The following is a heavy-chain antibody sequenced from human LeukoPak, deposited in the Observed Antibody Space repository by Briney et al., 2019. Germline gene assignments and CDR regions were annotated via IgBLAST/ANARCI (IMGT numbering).Heavy chain of an antibody. CDR1: GASFAGYS. CDR3: VRERVVSDYNWFDP. Sequence: PSETLSLTCAVHGASFAGYSWSWIRQSPGKGLEWIGEVNRVGYTIYNPSLKSRVNISIDTSTTQFSLRLSSVTVADTAVYFCVRERVVSDYNWFDPWGQGTLVTVSS. J-gene: IGHJ5*02. D-gene: IGHD6-25*01. CDR2: VNRVGYT. V-gene: IGHV4-34*01.